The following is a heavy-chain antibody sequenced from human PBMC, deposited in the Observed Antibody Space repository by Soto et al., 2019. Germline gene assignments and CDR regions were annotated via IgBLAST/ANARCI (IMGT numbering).Heavy chain of an antibody. CDR2: ISGSGGST. CDR3: AKAKAGYGSGSWMGWFDP. CDR1: GFTFSSYA. V-gene: IGHV3-23*01. D-gene: IGHD3-10*01. Sequence: GGSLRLSCAASGFTFSSYAMSWVRQAPGKGLEWVSAISGSGGSTYYADSVKGRFTISRDNTKNTLYLQMNSLRAEDTAVYYCAKAKAGYGSGSWMGWFDPWGQGTLVTVSS. J-gene: IGHJ5*02.